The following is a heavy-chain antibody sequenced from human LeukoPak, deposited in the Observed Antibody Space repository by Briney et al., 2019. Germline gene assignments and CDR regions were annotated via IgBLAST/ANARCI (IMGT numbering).Heavy chain of an antibody. CDR2: IYTSGST. J-gene: IGHJ4*02. Sequence: SETLSLTCAVSGGSISSGSYYWSWIRQPAGKGLEWIGRIYTSGSTNYNPSLKSRVTISVDTSKNQFSLKLSSVTAADTAVYYCARSRARIDYYGSGSTSWVIDYWGQGTLVTVSS. D-gene: IGHD3-10*01. V-gene: IGHV4-61*02. CDR1: GGSISSGSYY. CDR3: ARSRARIDYYGSGSTSWVIDY.